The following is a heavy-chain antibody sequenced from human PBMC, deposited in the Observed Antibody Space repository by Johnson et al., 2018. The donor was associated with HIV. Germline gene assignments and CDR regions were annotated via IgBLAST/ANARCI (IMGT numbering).Heavy chain of an antibody. CDR1: GFTFRSYA. CDR3: ARDINYYDSSGYLIGSDAFDL. D-gene: IGHD3-22*01. J-gene: IGHJ3*01. V-gene: IGHV3-30-3*01. Sequence: QVQLVESGGGLVQPGGSLRLSCAASGFTFRSYAMHWVRQAPGKGLAWVAIMSYDGSNKYYADSVKGRFTISRDNSKNTLYLQMNSLRAEDTAVYYCARDINYYDSSGYLIGSDAFDLWGQGTMVTVSS. CDR2: MSYDGSNK.